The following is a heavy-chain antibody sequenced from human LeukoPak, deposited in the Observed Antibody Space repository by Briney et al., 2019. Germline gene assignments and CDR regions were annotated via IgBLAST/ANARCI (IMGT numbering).Heavy chain of an antibody. CDR2: IYHSGST. J-gene: IGHJ5*02. Sequence: KPSETLSLTCAVSGGSISSSNWWSWVRQPPGKGLEWIGEIYHSGSTNYNPSLKSRVTISVDTSKNQFSLKLSSVTAADTAVYYCARRCSTMVRGVIISQTSWFDPWGQGTLVTVSS. CDR1: GGSISSSNW. D-gene: IGHD3-10*01. V-gene: IGHV4-4*02. CDR3: ARRCSTMVRGVIISQTSWFDP.